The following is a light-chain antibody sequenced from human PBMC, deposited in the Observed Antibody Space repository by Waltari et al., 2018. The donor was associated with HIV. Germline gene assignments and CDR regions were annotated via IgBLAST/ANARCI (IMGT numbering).Light chain of an antibody. CDR3: QVWDSSSGVV. CDR2: YDS. CDR1: NMRSKS. J-gene: IGLJ2*01. Sequence: SYVLTQSPSVPVAPGKTARITCGGNNMRSKSVNWYQQKPGQAPVLVIYYDSDRPSGIPERFSGSNSGNTAALTISRVEAGDEADYYCQVWDSSSGVVFGGGTRLTVL. V-gene: IGLV3-21*04.